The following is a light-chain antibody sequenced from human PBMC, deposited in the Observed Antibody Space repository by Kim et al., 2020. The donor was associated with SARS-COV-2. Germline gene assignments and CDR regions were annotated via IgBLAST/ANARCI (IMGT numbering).Light chain of an antibody. CDR2: AAS. CDR1: QSVSSN. V-gene: IGKV3-15*01. Sequence: EMVMTQSPATLSVSPGARATLSCRASQSVSSNLAWYQQKPGQAPRLLIYAASTRATDIPARFNGSGSGTEFTLTISSLQAEDFAVYYCLQYNYWHPWTFGQGTKVDIK. J-gene: IGKJ1*01. CDR3: LQYNYWHPWT.